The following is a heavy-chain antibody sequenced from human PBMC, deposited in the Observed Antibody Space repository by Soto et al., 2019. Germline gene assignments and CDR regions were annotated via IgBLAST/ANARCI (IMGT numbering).Heavy chain of an antibody. V-gene: IGHV3-64*01. D-gene: IGHD4-17*01. CDR3: AKTSMTTVTINWYFDL. CDR2: ISSNGGST. J-gene: IGHJ2*01. CDR1: GLTFSSYA. Sequence: GGALRLSCAASGLTFSSYAMHWVRQAPGKGLEYVSAISSNGGSTYYANSVKGRFTISRDNSKNTLYLQMGSLRAEDMAVYYCAKTSMTTVTINWYFDLWGRGTLVTVSS.